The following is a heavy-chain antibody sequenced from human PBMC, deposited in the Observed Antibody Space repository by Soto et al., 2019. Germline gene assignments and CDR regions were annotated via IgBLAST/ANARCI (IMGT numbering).Heavy chain of an antibody. CDR2: VSTSGRST. J-gene: IGHJ4*02. CDR3: VKQAHGLDGVAFDY. Sequence: LRLSCSASGFIFSESTIYWVRQVPGKGLEAISAVSTSGRSTYYADSVRDRFTISRDNSKNTLFLQMGSLRPEDTAIYYCVKQAHGLDGVAFDYWGQGTQVTVSS. CDR1: GFIFSEST. V-gene: IGHV3-64D*06. D-gene: IGHD2-15*01.